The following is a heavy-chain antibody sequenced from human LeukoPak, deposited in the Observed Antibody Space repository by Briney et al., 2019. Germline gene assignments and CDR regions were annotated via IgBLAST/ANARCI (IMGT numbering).Heavy chain of an antibody. CDR2: IYTSGST. V-gene: IGHV4-61*02. CDR3: ARVAMGSSWYGGYYFDY. CDR1: GGSISSGSYY. D-gene: IGHD6-13*01. Sequence: SETLSLTCTVSGGSISSGSYYWSWIRQPAGKGLEWIGRIYTSGSTNYNPSLKSRVTISVDTSKNQFSLKLSSVTAADTAVYYCARVAMGSSWYGGYYFDYWGQGTLVTVSS. J-gene: IGHJ4*02.